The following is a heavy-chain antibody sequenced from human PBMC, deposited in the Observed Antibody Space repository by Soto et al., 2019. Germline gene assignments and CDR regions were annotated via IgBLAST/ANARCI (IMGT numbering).Heavy chain of an antibody. CDR2: ISGSGGST. CDR3: LVATIHKTEKDY. J-gene: IGHJ4*02. V-gene: IGHV3-23*01. Sequence: EVQLLESGGGLVQPGGSLRLSCAASGFTFSSYAMSWVRQAPGKGLEWVSAISGSGGSTYYADSVKGRFTISRDNSKNTLYLQMNSLRAEDTAVYYCLVATIHKTEKDYWGQGTLVTVSS. D-gene: IGHD5-12*01. CDR1: GFTFSSYA.